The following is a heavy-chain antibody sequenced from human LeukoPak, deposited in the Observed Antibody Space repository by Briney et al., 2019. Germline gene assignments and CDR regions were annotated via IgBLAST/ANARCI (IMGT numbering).Heavy chain of an antibody. CDR3: ARDPFYYYDSSGNDAFDI. D-gene: IGHD3-22*01. Sequence: GASVKVSCKASGYTFTGYYMHWVRQAPGQGLEWMGRINPNSGGTNYAQKFQGRVTMTRDTSISTAYMELSRLRSDDTAVYYCARDPFYYYDSSGNDAFDIWGQGTMVTVSS. CDR1: GYTFTGYY. V-gene: IGHV1-2*06. J-gene: IGHJ3*02. CDR2: INPNSGGT.